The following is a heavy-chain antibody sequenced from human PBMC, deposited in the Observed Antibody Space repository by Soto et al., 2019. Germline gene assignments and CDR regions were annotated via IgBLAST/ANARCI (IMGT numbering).Heavy chain of an antibody. V-gene: IGHV3-23*01. J-gene: IGHJ4*02. CDR2: ISDSGGRT. Sequence: PGGSLRLSCAASGFTFNTYAMSWVRQAPGKGLEWVSAISDSGGRTYYADSVKGRFTISRDNSKNTLYLQINSLRAEDTAVYFCAKELVNSGWTYFDCWGQGTLVTVSS. D-gene: IGHD6-19*01. CDR1: GFTFNTYA. CDR3: AKELVNSGWTYFDC.